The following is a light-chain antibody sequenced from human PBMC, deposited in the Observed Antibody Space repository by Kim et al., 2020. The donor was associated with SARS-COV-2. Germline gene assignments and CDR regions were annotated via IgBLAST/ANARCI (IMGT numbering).Light chain of an antibody. Sequence: VSPGERATLSCRASQSVSDSLAWYQQKPGQAPRLLIYGASTRATGIPVRFSGSGSRTEFTLTISSLQSEDFAVYYCQQYNNWPETFGQGTKVDIK. CDR3: QQYNNWPET. CDR1: QSVSDS. CDR2: GAS. V-gene: IGKV3-15*01. J-gene: IGKJ1*01.